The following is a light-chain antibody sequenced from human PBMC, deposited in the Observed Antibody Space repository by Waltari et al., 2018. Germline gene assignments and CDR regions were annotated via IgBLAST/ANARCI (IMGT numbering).Light chain of an antibody. Sequence: SYEVTQPPSVSVSPRQRATIPCSGENLGSKYVSWYPQKSGQSPVLVIYRDDKRPSGIPERFSGSNSGNTATLTISGTQPMDEADYYCQAWDSSAFVFGAGTKVTVL. CDR3: QAWDSSAFV. CDR1: NLGSKY. J-gene: IGLJ1*01. V-gene: IGLV3-1*01. CDR2: RDD.